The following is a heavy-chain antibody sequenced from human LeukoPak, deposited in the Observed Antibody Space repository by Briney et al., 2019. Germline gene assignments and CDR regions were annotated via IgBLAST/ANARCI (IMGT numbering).Heavy chain of an antibody. Sequence: SETLSLTCTVSGGSISSYYWSWIRQPPGKGLEWIGYIYYSGSTYYNPSLKSRVTISVDTSKNQFSLKLSSVTAADTAVYYCARGYYEATYYYYYYMDVWGKGTTVTVSS. CDR3: ARGYYEATYYYYYYMDV. J-gene: IGHJ6*03. CDR1: GGSISSYY. CDR2: IYYSGST. V-gene: IGHV4-59*12. D-gene: IGHD3-22*01.